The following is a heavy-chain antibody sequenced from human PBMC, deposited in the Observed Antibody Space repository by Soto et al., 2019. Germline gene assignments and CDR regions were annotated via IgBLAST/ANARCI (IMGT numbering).Heavy chain of an antibody. Sequence: EVQLLESGGGLVQPGGSLRLSCAASGFTFSSYAMRWVRQAPGKGLEWVSAISGSGDSTYYADSVKGRFTISRDNSKNTLHRQMNSLRAEDAAVSDCARRGSWGCYTYWGQGSLVTVSS. CDR2: ISGSGDST. D-gene: IGHD2-15*01. V-gene: IGHV3-23*01. CDR1: GFTFSSYA. CDR3: ARRGSWGCYTY. J-gene: IGHJ4*02.